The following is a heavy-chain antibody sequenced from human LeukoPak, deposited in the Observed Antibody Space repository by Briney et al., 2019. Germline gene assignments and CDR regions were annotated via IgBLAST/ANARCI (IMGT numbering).Heavy chain of an antibody. CDR3: TTDREGTVTTLYYYYYYMDV. CDR1: GFTFSNAW. D-gene: IGHD4-17*01. J-gene: IGHJ6*03. CDR2: IKSKTDGGTT. V-gene: IGHV3-15*01. Sequence: GGSLRLSCAASGFTFSNAWMSWVRQAPGKGLEWVGRIKSKTDGGTTDYAAPVKGRFTISRDDSKNTLYLQMNSLKTEDTAVYYCTTDREGTVTTLYYYYYYMDVWGKGTTVTISS.